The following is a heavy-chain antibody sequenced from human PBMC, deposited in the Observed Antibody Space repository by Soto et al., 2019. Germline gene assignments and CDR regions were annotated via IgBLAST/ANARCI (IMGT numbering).Heavy chain of an antibody. Sequence: PGGSLTLSCAASGFTFRSYAMSWVRQAPGKGREWVSAISGSGCSTYYADSVKGRFTISRDNSKNTLYLQMNSLRAEDTAVYYCAKERHRVPITWFDPWGQGTPVTVSS. CDR3: AKERHRVPITWFDP. CDR2: ISGSGCST. V-gene: IGHV3-23*01. J-gene: IGHJ5*02. D-gene: IGHD1-1*01. CDR1: GFTFRSYA.